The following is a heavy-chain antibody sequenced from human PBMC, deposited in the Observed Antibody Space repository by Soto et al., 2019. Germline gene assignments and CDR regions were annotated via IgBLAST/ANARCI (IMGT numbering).Heavy chain of an antibody. D-gene: IGHD1-7*01. J-gene: IGHJ4*02. CDR2: INGDGGTI. CDR3: TRGGNYYFDY. Sequence: EVQLVEAGGGLVQPGGSLRLSCAASGFTFSTSWIHWVRQAPGKGLVWVSRINGDGGTISYADSVKGRFTISRDNAKNTVYLQMNSLSADDTAVYYCTRGGNYYFDYWGQGTLVTVSS. V-gene: IGHV3-74*01. CDR1: GFTFSTSW.